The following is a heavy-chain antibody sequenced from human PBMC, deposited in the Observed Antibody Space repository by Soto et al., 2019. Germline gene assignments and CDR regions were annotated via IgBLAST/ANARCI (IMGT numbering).Heavy chain of an antibody. CDR1: GFTFNDFE. CDR3: AGGSGRLNC. Sequence: EVQLLESGGGLVQPGGSLRLSCGVSGFTFNDFEMNWVRQAPGKGREWLAYIDGSGATKKYADSVRGRFTISRDNPNEALYLQMRSLSATATYIYACAGGSGRLNCWGQGTLVSVSS. D-gene: IGHD5-12*01. V-gene: IGHV3-48*03. CDR2: IDGSGATK. J-gene: IGHJ4*02.